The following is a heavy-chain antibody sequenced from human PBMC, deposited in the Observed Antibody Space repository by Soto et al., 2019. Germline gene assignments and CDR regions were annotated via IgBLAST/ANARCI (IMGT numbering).Heavy chain of an antibody. D-gene: IGHD2-2*01. CDR3: AKELPRLRPDKPNAFDI. CDR1: GYTFSNYY. Sequence: QVDLVQSGPEVKKPGASVKVSCKASGYTFSNYYMHWVRQTPGQGLEWVGIINPSSGTTSYAQQFQGRVTMTSDTSTSTVYLELNSLTSEDTAVYSCAKELPRLRPDKPNAFDIWGQGTMVTVSS. J-gene: IGHJ3*02. V-gene: IGHV1-46*01. CDR2: INPSSGTT.